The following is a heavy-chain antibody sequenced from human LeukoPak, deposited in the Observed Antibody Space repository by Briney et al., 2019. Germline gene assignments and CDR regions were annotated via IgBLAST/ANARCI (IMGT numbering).Heavy chain of an antibody. Sequence: GGSLRLSCAASGFTFSSYWMSWVRQAPGKGLEWVSSISSSSSYIYYADSVKGRFTISRDNAKNSLYLQMNSLRAEDTAVYYCASRYDYVWGSYPFDYWGQGTLVTVSS. J-gene: IGHJ4*02. CDR2: ISSSSSYI. CDR1: GFTFSSYW. D-gene: IGHD3-16*02. CDR3: ASRYDYVWGSYPFDY. V-gene: IGHV3-21*01.